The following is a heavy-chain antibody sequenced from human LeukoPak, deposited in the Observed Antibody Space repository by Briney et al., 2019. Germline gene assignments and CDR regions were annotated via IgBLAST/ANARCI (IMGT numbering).Heavy chain of an antibody. CDR3: AKGAKTYYYGSGSYRRDNWFDP. V-gene: IGHV3-30*02. CDR1: GFTFSSYG. D-gene: IGHD3-10*01. Sequence: QRGGSLRLSCAASGFTFSSYGMHWVRQAPGKGLEWAAFIRNDGSNKYYADSVKGRFTISRDNSKNMLYLQMNSLRAEDTAVYYCAKGAKTYYYGSGSYRRDNWFDPWGQGTLVTVSS. CDR2: IRNDGSNK. J-gene: IGHJ5*02.